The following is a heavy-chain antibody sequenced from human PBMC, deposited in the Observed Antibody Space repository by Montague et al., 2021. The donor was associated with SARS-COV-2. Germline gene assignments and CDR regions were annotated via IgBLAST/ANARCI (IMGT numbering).Heavy chain of an antibody. CDR3: GRYGVTHAIDV. Sequence: SLRLSCAASGFGLSGYWMGWVRQAPGKGLEWVANTKQDESEKYYADSVMGRFTIYRDNAKKSLYLQMNSLRGEDAAVYFCGRYGVTHAIDVWGQGTTVAVSS. D-gene: IGHD2-8*01. V-gene: IGHV3-7*03. CDR1: GFGLSGYW. CDR2: TKQDESEK. J-gene: IGHJ6*02.